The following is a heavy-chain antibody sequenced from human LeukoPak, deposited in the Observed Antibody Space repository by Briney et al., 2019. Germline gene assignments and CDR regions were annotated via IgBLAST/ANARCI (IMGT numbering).Heavy chain of an antibody. D-gene: IGHD3-10*01. CDR2: ISYDGSNK. Sequence: ERSLRLSCAASGFTFSSYGMHWVRQAPGKGLEGVALISYDGSNKYYADSVKGRFTISRDNSRNTLFLQMNSLRAEDTAVYYCAKTMVRGVLDWSYDFWGQGTLVTVSS. CDR3: AKTMVRGVLDWSYDF. V-gene: IGHV3-30*18. CDR1: GFTFSSYG. J-gene: IGHJ4*02.